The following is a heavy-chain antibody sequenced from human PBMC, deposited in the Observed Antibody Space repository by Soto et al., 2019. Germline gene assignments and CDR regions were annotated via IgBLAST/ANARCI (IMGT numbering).Heavy chain of an antibody. CDR2: IIPIFGTA. D-gene: IGHD3-16*01. CDR3: ASPKPGDYVWGSYSY. Sequence: GASVKVSCKASGGTFSSYAISWVRQAPGQGLEWMGGIIPIFGTANYAQKFQGRVTITADESTSTAYMELSSLRSEDTAVYYCASPKPGDYVWGSYSYWGQGTLVTVSS. J-gene: IGHJ4*02. V-gene: IGHV1-69*13. CDR1: GGTFSSYA.